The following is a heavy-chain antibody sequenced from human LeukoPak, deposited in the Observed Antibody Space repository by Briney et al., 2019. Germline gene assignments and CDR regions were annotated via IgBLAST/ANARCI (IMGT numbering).Heavy chain of an antibody. CDR3: VRDLDHNDFWSGYWPDAFDS. Sequence: PGGSLRLSCAASGFTFRSYGMHRVRQAPGKALEWVAVIWYDGTNEYYADSVKGRFTISRDNSRNTLYLQMSRLRAEDTALYYCVRDLDHNDFWSGYWPDAFDSWGQGTMVFVSS. D-gene: IGHD3-3*01. CDR2: IWYDGTNE. CDR1: GFTFRSYG. J-gene: IGHJ3*02. V-gene: IGHV3-33*01.